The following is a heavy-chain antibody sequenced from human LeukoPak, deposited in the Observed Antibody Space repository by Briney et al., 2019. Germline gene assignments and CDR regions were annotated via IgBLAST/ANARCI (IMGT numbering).Heavy chain of an antibody. V-gene: IGHV4-59*06. J-gene: IGHJ4*02. CDR1: GGSISSYY. Sequence: PSETLSLTCTVSGGSISSYYWSWIRQPPGEGLEWIGYIYYSGNTYYNPSLKSRVSISMDTSKNQFSLKLSSLTAADTAVYYCARGGGSDDFDFWGQGTLVTVSS. CDR3: ARGGGSDDFDF. D-gene: IGHD1-26*01. CDR2: IYYSGNT.